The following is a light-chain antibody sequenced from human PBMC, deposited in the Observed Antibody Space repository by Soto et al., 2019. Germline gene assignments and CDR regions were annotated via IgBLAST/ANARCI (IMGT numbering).Light chain of an antibody. CDR3: QQLNSYPQT. Sequence: IQLNQSPSSLSASVGDRVTITCRASQDISSYLAWSQQKPGKAPKLLIYAASTLQTGVPSRFSGSGSGTDFTLTIRSLQPEDFATYYCQQLNSYPQTFGQGTKLEIK. V-gene: IGKV1-9*01. CDR2: AAS. J-gene: IGKJ1*01. CDR1: QDISSY.